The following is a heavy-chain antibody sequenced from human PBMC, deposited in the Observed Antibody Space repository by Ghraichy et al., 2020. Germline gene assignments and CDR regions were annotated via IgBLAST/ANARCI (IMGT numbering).Heavy chain of an antibody. CDR3: AREHCIGGNCYSTYYGVDL. J-gene: IGHJ6*04. V-gene: IGHV4-61*01. Sequence: SETLSLTCTVSGDFVSSGSYYWSWIRQPPGKGLEWIANIYYSGNTNYNPSLKSRVTISIDTSTNQFSLKLSSVTAADTAGYYCAREHCIGGNCYSTYYGVDLWGKGTTVTVPS. CDR2: IYYSGNT. CDR1: GDFVSSGSYY. D-gene: IGHD2-15*01.